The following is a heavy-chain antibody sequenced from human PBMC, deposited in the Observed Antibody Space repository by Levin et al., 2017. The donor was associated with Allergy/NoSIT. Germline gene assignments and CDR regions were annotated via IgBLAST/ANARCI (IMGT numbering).Heavy chain of an antibody. J-gene: IGHJ5*02. CDR3: ARVQILWELEVAAGATGWFDP. Sequence: SQTLSLTCTVSGGSISSGGYYWSWIRQHPGKGLEWIGYIYYSGSTYYNPSLKSRVTISVDTSKNQFSLKLSSVTAADTAVYYCARVQILWELEVAAGATGWFDPWGQGTLVTVSS. D-gene: IGHD1-26*01. V-gene: IGHV4-31*03. CDR1: GGSISSGGYY. CDR2: IYYSGST.